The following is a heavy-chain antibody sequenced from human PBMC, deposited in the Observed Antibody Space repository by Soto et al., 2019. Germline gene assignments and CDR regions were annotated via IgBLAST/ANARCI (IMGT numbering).Heavy chain of an antibody. Sequence: QVQLVASGGGVVQPGRCLRLSCAASGFTFSSYGMHWVRQAPGKGLEWVAVISYDGSNKYYADSVKGRFTISRDNSKNTLYLQMNSLRAEDTAVYYCGKDSRKGGYSYGCASYWGQGTLVTVSS. CDR1: GFTFSSYG. CDR2: ISYDGSNK. CDR3: GKDSRKGGYSYGCASY. D-gene: IGHD5-18*01. J-gene: IGHJ4*02. V-gene: IGHV3-30*18.